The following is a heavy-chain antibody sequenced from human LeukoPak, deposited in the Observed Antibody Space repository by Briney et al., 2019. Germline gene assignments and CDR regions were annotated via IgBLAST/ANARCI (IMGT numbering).Heavy chain of an antibody. CDR2: IIPILGIA. Sequence: ASVKVSCKASGGTFSSYAISWGRQAPGQGLEWMGRIIPILGIANYAQKFQGRVTITADNSTSTAYLELSSLRSEDTAVYYCARVPVGSSWTNWFDPWGQGTLLTVSS. J-gene: IGHJ5*02. D-gene: IGHD6-13*01. CDR1: GGTFSSYA. V-gene: IGHV1-69*04. CDR3: ARVPVGSSWTNWFDP.